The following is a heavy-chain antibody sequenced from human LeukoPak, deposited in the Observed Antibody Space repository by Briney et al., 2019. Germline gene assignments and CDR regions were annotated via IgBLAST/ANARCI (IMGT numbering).Heavy chain of an antibody. J-gene: IGHJ4*02. D-gene: IGHD6-13*01. V-gene: IGHV3-21*01. CDR3: ARVGASSSSIVRVGYYFDY. CDR1: GFTFSSYS. Sequence: PGGSLRLSCAASGFTFSSYSMNWVRQAPGKGLEWVSSISSSSSYIYYADSVKGRFTISRDNAKNSLYLQMNSLRAEDTAVYYCARVGASSSSIVRVGYYFDYWGQGTLVTVSS. CDR2: ISSSSSYI.